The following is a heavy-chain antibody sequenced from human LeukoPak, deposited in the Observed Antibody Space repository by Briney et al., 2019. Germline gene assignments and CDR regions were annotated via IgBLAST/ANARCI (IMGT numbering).Heavy chain of an antibody. CDR3: ARVRGEEVLGFDY. CDR1: GFTFSSYS. J-gene: IGHJ4*02. Sequence: GGSLRLSCAASGFTFSSYSMNWVRQAPGKGLEWVSSISSSSSYIYYADSVKGRFTISRDNAKNSLYLQMNSLRAEDTAVYYCARVRGEEVLGFDYWGQGTLVTVSS. V-gene: IGHV3-21*01. D-gene: IGHD3-10*01. CDR2: ISSSSSYI.